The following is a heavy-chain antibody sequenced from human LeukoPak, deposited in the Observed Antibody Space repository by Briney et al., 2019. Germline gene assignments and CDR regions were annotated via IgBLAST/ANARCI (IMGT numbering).Heavy chain of an antibody. CDR2: VNHTGST. J-gene: IGHJ4*02. Sequence: SETLSLTCAVYGGSFTNYYWTWIRQPPGKGLEWIGEVNHTGSTNYNPSLKSRVTISADTSKNQFSLKVSSVTAADTALYYCARGGGYCSGTSCYLDYWGQGTLVTVSS. D-gene: IGHD2-15*01. CDR1: GGSFTNYY. CDR3: ARGGGYCSGTSCYLDY. V-gene: IGHV4-34*01.